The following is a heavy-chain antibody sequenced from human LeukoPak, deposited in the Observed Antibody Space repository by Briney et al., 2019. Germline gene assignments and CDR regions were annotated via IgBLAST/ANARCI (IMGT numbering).Heavy chain of an antibody. CDR2: IYYSGST. J-gene: IGHJ3*02. CDR3: ARRVVVPAADAFDI. Sequence: PSETLSLTCTVSGGSISSYYWSWIRQPPGKGLEWIGYIYYSGSTNYNPSLKSRVTISVDTSKNQFSLKLSSVTAADTAVYYCARRVVVPAADAFDIWGQGTMATVSS. V-gene: IGHV4-59*01. CDR1: GGSISSYY. D-gene: IGHD2-2*01.